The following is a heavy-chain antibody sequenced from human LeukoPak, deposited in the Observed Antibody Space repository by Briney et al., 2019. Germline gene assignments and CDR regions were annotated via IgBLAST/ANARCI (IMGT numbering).Heavy chain of an antibody. V-gene: IGHV3-23*01. Sequence: PGGSLRLSCAASGFTFSSYAMSWVRQAPGRGLEWVSAISGSGGSTYYADSAKGRFTISRDNSKNTLYLQMNSLRAEDTAVYYCAKGPMIVVAYFDYWGQGTLVTVSS. CDR3: AKGPMIVVAYFDY. CDR1: GFTFSSYA. CDR2: ISGSGGST. D-gene: IGHD3-22*01. J-gene: IGHJ4*02.